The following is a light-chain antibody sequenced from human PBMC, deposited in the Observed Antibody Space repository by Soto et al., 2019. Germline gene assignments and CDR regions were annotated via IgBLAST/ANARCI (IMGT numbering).Light chain of an antibody. CDR1: QSVSSN. Sequence: EIVMTQSPATLSVSPGERATLSCRASQSVSSNLAWYQQKPGQAPRLLIYGASTRATGIPARFSGSGSGTDFTLTISSLQSEDFAVYYCQQFRNWPWTVGQGTKVDIK. CDR2: GAS. J-gene: IGKJ1*01. V-gene: IGKV3-15*01. CDR3: QQFRNWPWT.